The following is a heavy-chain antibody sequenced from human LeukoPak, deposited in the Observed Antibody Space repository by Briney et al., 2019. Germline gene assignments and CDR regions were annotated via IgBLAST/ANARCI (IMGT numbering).Heavy chain of an antibody. CDR3: ARDAVDTANAV. CDR1: GFTVSSIH. Sequence: PGGSLRLSCAASGFTVSSIHMVWVRQAPGKGLEWVSVTYTGGNSYYADSVKGRFTISRDSAKNTLYLQMNSLRAEDTAVYYCARDAVDTANAVWGQGTTVTVSS. J-gene: IGHJ6*02. V-gene: IGHV3-53*01. CDR2: TYTGGNS. D-gene: IGHD5-18*01.